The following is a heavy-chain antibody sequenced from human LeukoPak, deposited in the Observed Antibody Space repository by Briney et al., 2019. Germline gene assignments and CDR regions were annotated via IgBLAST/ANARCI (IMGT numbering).Heavy chain of an antibody. V-gene: IGHV4-59*08. CDR1: GGSISSYY. Sequence: PSETLSLTCTVSGGSISSYYWSWIRQPPGKGLEWIGYIYYSGSTNYNPSLKSRVTISVDTSKNQFSLKLSSATAADTAVYYCAGSWYTGIDYWGQGTLVTVSS. D-gene: IGHD6-13*01. CDR3: AGSWYTGIDY. J-gene: IGHJ4*02. CDR2: IYYSGST.